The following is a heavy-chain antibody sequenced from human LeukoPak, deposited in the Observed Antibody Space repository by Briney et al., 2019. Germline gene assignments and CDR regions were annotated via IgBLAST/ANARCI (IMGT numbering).Heavy chain of an antibody. CDR1: GFTFSSYA. D-gene: IGHD2-15*01. Sequence: GGSLRLSCAASGFTFSSYAMSWVRQAPGKGLEWVSAISGSGGSAYHADSVKGRFTISRDNSKNTLYLQMNSLRAEDTAVYYCAKSWVVVVAATPGFFRWGQGTLVTVSS. CDR2: ISGSGGSA. V-gene: IGHV3-23*01. CDR3: AKSWVVVVAATPGFFR. J-gene: IGHJ4*02.